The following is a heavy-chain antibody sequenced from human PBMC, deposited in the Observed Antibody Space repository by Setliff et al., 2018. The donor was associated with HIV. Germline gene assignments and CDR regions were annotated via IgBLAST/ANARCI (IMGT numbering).Heavy chain of an antibody. J-gene: IGHJ4*02. Sequence: GASVKVSCKASGYTFTSYGITWVRQAPGQGLEWMGWISPYNGNTNYAQKLQGRVTMTTDTSTSTAYMELRSLRSDDTAVYYCARLRIGSSSWRQLDYWGQGTLVTV. V-gene: IGHV1-18*01. D-gene: IGHD6-13*01. CDR2: ISPYNGNT. CDR1: GYTFTSYG. CDR3: ARLRIGSSSWRQLDY.